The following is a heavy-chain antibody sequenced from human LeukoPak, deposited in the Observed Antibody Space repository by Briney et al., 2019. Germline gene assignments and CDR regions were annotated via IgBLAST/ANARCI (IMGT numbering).Heavy chain of an antibody. CDR2: ISGSGGST. D-gene: IGHD3-22*01. CDR1: RFTFSSYA. V-gene: IGHV3-23*01. J-gene: IGHJ4*02. Sequence: GGSLRLSCAASRFTFSSYAMSWVRQAPGKGLEWVSAISGSGGSTYYADSVKGRFTISRDNSKNTLYLQMNSLRAEDTAVYYCARDPTPLTYYYYSSGYYADYWGQGTLVTVSS. CDR3: ARDPTPLTYYYYSSGYYADY.